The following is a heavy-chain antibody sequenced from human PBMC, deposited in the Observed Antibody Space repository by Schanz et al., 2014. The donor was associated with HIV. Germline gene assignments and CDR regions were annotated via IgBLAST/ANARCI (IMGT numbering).Heavy chain of an antibody. V-gene: IGHV3-30*03. Sequence: QVQLVESGGGVVRPGRSLRLSCAASGFTFDNYGIHWVRQTPGKGLEWVAVMSYDGVRKYLGDSVKGRFTISRDNSKNTVYLQVKSLRVEDTAVYYCVRDAAGRFSDRSPGYWGQGTLVIVSS. D-gene: IGHD2-15*01. CDR2: MSYDGVRK. J-gene: IGHJ4*01. CDR1: GFTFDNYG. CDR3: VRDAAGRFSDRSPGY.